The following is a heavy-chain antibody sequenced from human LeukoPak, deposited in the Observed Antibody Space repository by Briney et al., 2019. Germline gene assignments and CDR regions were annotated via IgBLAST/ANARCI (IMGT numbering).Heavy chain of an antibody. D-gene: IGHD6-6*01. CDR2: IYTSGST. V-gene: IGHV4-4*07. Sequence: SETLSLTCTVSGVSISSYYWSWIRQPAGKGLEWIGRIYTSGSTNYNPSLKSRVTMSVDTSKNQFSLKLSSVTAADTAVYYCARVSTSSSPDFYYYYYYMDVWGKGTTVTVSS. CDR3: ARVSTSSSPDFYYYYYYMDV. J-gene: IGHJ6*03. CDR1: GVSISSYY.